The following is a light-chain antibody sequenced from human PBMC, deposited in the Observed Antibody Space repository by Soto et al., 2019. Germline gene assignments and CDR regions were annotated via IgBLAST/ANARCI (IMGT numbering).Light chain of an antibody. CDR3: QQYDKLPTFT. CDR2: AVS. J-gene: IGKJ3*01. CDR1: HDIGNS. V-gene: IGKV1-33*01. Sequence: DIQMTQSPSSLSAYVGDRVTITCQASHDIGNSLNWYQHRAGKAPQLLIYAVSNLETGVPPRFSGTGSGTHFTFTISSLQPEDVATYYCQQYDKLPTFTFGPGTKVDLK.